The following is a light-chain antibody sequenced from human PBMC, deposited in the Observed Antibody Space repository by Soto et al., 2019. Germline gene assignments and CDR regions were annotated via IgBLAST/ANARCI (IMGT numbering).Light chain of an antibody. CDR2: GAS. J-gene: IGKJ4*01. CDR3: QQTNSFPLT. CDR1: QTISRY. V-gene: IGKV1-39*01. Sequence: DIPMTQSPSSLSASVGDRVTITCRASQTISRYLNWYQQKPGKAPKLLIYGASSLQSGVPSRFSGTGSGTDFTLTISSLQPEDFATYYCQQTNSFPLTFGGGTKVEIK.